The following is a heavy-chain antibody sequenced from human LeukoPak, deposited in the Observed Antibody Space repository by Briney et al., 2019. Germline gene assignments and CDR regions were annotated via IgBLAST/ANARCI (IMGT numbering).Heavy chain of an antibody. D-gene: IGHD6-19*01. J-gene: IGHJ4*02. V-gene: IGHV3-74*01. CDR2: INSDGSST. CDR1: GFTFSSYW. Sequence: GGSLRLSCAASGFTFSSYWMHWARRAPGKGLVWVSRINSDGSSTSYADSVKGRFTISRDNAKNTLYLQMNSLRAEDTAVYYCASRGHSSGWYMVDYWGQGTLVTVSS. CDR3: ASRGHSSGWYMVDY.